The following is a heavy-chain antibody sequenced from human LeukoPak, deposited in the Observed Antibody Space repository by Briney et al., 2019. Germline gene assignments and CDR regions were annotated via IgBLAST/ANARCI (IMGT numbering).Heavy chain of an antibody. CDR2: INPSGGST. D-gene: IGHD3-9*01. Sequence: ASVKVSCKASGYTFTSYYMHWVRQAPGQGLEWMGVINPSGGSTSYAQKFQGRVTMTRDTSTSTVYMELSSLRSEDTAVYYCARASLRYFDWPYWGQGTLVTVSS. CDR1: GYTFTSYY. CDR3: ARASLRYFDWPY. J-gene: IGHJ4*02. V-gene: IGHV1-46*01.